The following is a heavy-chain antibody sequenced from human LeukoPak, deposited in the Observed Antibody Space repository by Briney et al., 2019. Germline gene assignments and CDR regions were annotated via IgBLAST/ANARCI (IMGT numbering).Heavy chain of an antibody. D-gene: IGHD4-11*01. CDR1: GGSISSYY. J-gene: IGHJ4*02. V-gene: IGHV4-59*01. Sequence: PSETLSLTCTVSGGSISSYYWSWLRQPPGKGLEWIGYIYYSGSTNYHPSLKSRVTISVDTSKNQFSLKLSSVTAADTAVYYCASVNYSNYAFDYWGQGTLVTVSS. CDR3: ASVNYSNYAFDY. CDR2: IYYSGST.